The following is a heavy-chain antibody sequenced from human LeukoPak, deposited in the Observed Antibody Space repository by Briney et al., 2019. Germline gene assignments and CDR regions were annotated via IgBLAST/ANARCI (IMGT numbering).Heavy chain of an antibody. V-gene: IGHV3-21*01. Sequence: PGGSLRLSCAASGFTFSSYSMNWVRQAPGKGLEWVSSISSSSSYIYYADSVKGRFTISRDNSKNTLYLQVNSLRAEDTAVYYCARVVEMATWAYLWGQGTLATVSS. CDR3: ARVVEMATWAYL. CDR1: GFTFSSYS. J-gene: IGHJ4*02. CDR2: ISSSSSYI. D-gene: IGHD5-24*01.